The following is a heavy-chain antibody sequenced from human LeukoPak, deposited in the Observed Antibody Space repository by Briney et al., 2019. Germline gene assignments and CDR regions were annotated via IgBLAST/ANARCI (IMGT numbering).Heavy chain of an antibody. Sequence: SETLSLTCTVSGDSISSSGDYWGWIRQPPGKGLEWIGNIYYSGSTYYSPSLKSRVTIAVDTSKNQFSLKLTSVTAADTAVYYCARVGATYPHYYMDVWGKGTTVTVAS. CDR3: ARVGATYPHYYMDV. CDR2: IYYSGST. J-gene: IGHJ6*03. V-gene: IGHV4-39*01. D-gene: IGHD3-16*01. CDR1: GDSISSSGDY.